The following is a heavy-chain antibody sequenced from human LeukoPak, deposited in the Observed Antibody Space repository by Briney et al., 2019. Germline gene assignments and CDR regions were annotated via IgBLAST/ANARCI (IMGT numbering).Heavy chain of an antibody. Sequence: ASVKVSCKASGYTFTGYHMHWVRQAPGQGLEWMGWLNPNSGGTNYAQMFQGRVTMSRDASISTAYMELSRLTSDDTAVFYCARGGGNTYGDVHYWGQGTLVTVSS. CDR3: ARGGGNTYGDVHY. D-gene: IGHD5-18*01. J-gene: IGHJ4*02. CDR1: GYTFTGYH. V-gene: IGHV1-2*02. CDR2: LNPNSGGT.